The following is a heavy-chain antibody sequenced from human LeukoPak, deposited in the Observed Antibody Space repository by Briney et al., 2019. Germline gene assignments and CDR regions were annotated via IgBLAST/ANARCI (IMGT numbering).Heavy chain of an antibody. CDR3: AKDGAVAGTGYYFDY. CDR1: GFTFSSYG. V-gene: IGHV3-30*18. D-gene: IGHD6-19*01. CDR2: IWYGGSNK. J-gene: IGHJ4*02. Sequence: GRSLRLSCAASGFTFSSYGMHWVRQAPGKGLEWVAVIWYGGSNKYYADSVKGRFTISRDNSKSTLYLQMNSLRAEDTAVYYCAKDGAVAGTGYYFDYWGQGTLVTVSS.